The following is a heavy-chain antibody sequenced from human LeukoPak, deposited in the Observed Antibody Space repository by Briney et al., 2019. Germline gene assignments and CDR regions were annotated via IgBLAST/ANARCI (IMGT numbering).Heavy chain of an antibody. Sequence: PSETLSLTCTVSGGSISSGDYYWSWIRQPPGKGLEWIGSIYYSGSTYYNPSLKSRVTISVDTSKNQFSLKLSSVTAADTAVYYCARDPALVPPDDWGQGTLVTVSS. D-gene: IGHD6-6*01. J-gene: IGHJ4*02. CDR1: GGSISSGDYY. CDR3: ARDPALVPPDD. V-gene: IGHV4-39*02. CDR2: IYYSGST.